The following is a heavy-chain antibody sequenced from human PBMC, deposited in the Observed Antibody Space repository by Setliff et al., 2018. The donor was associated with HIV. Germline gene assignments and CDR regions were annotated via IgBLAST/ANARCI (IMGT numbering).Heavy chain of an antibody. D-gene: IGHD1-7*01. CDR1: GGSFSGYY. J-gene: IGHJ4*02. CDR2: VIHSGST. Sequence: PSETLSLTCAVYGGSFSGYYRSWIRQPPGKGLEWIGEVIHSGSTNYNPSLKSRVTMSVDTTKNQFSLKLNTVTAADTATYYCLLDVPLILRTSPPLWGQGTPVTVSS. V-gene: IGHV4-34*12. CDR3: LLDVPLILRTSPPL.